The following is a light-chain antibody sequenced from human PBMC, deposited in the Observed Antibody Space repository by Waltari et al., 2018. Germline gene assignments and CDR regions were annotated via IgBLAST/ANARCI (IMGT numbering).Light chain of an antibody. Sequence: IVMTQSPDSLAVSLGERATLNCKSSQSLLYSSNHKNSLAWYQQKPGQPPKLPIYWASTRETGVPERFSGSGSGTEFTLTISSLQAEDVAVYYCQQYYITPPVTFGPGTKVDIK. CDR1: QSLLYSSNHKNS. CDR3: QQYYITPPVT. J-gene: IGKJ3*01. V-gene: IGKV4-1*01. CDR2: WAS.